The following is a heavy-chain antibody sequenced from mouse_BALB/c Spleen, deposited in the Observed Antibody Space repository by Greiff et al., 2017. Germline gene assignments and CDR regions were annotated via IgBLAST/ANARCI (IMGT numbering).Heavy chain of an antibody. V-gene: IGHV1S81*02. CDR2: INPSNGRT. CDR1: GYTFTSYW. D-gene: IGHD2-14*01. Sequence: QVQLQQPGAELVKPGASVKLSCKASGYTFTSYWMHWVKQRPGQGLEWIGEINPSNGRTNYNEKFKSKATLTGDKSYSTAYMQLSSLTSEDSAVYYCARGVLQEAWFAYWGQGTLVTVSA. CDR3: ARGVLQEAWFAY. J-gene: IGHJ3*01.